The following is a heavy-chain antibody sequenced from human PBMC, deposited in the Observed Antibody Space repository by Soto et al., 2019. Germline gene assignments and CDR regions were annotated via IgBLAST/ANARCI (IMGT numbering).Heavy chain of an antibody. CDR2: ISGFNGNT. J-gene: IGHJ6*03. Sequence: QDQLVQSGAEVKKPGASVTVSCKASGYSFTNYGITWVRQAPGQGLEWMGWISGFNGNTHYAQKLQGRVTMTTHASTSTAYMELRSLRSDDTAVYYCARDRGVAPPVAGNTHYYYYMDVWGKGTTVTVSS. CDR3: ARDRGVAPPVAGNTHYYYYMDV. D-gene: IGHD6-19*01. V-gene: IGHV1-18*01. CDR1: GYSFTNYG.